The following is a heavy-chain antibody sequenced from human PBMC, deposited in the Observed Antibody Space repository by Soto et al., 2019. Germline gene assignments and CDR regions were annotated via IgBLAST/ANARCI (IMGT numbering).Heavy chain of an antibody. CDR3: ARDFGWLRSGAFDI. CDR2: IYCSGST. J-gene: IGHJ3*02. Sequence: PSETLSLTCTVSGGSISSYYWSWIRQPPGKGLEWIGYIYCSGSTNYNPSLKSRVTISVDTSKNQFSLKLSSVTAADTAVYYCARDFGWLRSGAFDIWGQGTMVTVSS. V-gene: IGHV4-59*01. CDR1: GGSISSYY. D-gene: IGHD5-12*01.